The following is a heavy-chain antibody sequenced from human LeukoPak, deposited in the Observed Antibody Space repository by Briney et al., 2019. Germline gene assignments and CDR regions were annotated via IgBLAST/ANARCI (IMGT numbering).Heavy chain of an antibody. CDR1: GGSISSYY. Sequence: PSETLSLTCSGSGGSISSYYWSWIRQPPGKGLEWIGYIYYSGSTNYNPSLRSRVTTSVDTSKNQFSLNLNSVTAADTAVYYCARQGRAGTTFDFWGQGTLVTVSS. V-gene: IGHV4-59*01. CDR2: IYYSGST. J-gene: IGHJ4*02. D-gene: IGHD1-14*01. CDR3: ARQGRAGTTFDF.